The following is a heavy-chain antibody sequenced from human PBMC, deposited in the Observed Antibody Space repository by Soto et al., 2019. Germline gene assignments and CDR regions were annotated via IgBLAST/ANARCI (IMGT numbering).Heavy chain of an antibody. V-gene: IGHV4-39*01. Sequence: SETLSLTCTVSGGSISSSSYYWGWIRQPPWKGLEWIGSIYYSGSTYYNPSLKSRVTISVDTSKNQFSLKLSSVTAADTAVYYCARRRRYSYEDYYYYGMDVWGQGXTVTVYS. J-gene: IGHJ6*02. CDR1: GGSISSSSYY. D-gene: IGHD5-18*01. CDR2: IYYSGST. CDR3: ARRRRYSYEDYYYYGMDV.